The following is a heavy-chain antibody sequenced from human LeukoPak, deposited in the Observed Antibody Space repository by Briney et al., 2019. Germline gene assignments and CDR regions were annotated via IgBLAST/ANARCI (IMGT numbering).Heavy chain of an antibody. J-gene: IGHJ6*03. CDR2: MNPNSGNT. D-gene: IGHD3-22*01. Sequence: ASVKVSCKASGYTFTSYDINWVRQATGQGLEWMGWMNPNSGNTGYAQKFQGRVTMTRNTSISTAYMELRSLRSDDTAVYYCARDSIYDSSGPYYYYYYYMDVWGKGTTVTVSS. CDR1: GYTFTSYD. CDR3: ARDSIYDSSGPYYYYYYYMDV. V-gene: IGHV1-8*01.